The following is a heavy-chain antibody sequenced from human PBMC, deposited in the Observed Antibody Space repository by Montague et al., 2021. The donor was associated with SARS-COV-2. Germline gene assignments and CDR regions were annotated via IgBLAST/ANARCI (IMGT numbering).Heavy chain of an antibody. CDR1: GFTFSSYS. D-gene: IGHD3-9*01. Sequence: SLRLSCAASGFTFSSYSMNWVRQAPGKGLEWVSSISSSSSYIYYADSVKGRFTISRDNAENSLYLQMNSLRAEDTAVYYCARDPHYDILTGYYSYWGQGTLVTVSS. CDR3: ARDPHYDILTGYYSY. J-gene: IGHJ4*02. CDR2: ISSSSSYI. V-gene: IGHV3-21*01.